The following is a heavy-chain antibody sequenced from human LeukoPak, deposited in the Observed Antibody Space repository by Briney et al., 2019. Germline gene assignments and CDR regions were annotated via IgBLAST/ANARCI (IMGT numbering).Heavy chain of an antibody. V-gene: IGHV1-69*01. Sequence: GGSLRLSCAASGFTFSSYAISWVRQAPGQGLEWMGGIIPIFGTANYAQKFQGRVTITADESTSTAYMELSSLRSEDTAVYYCARGPRRSPLGLLDYWGQGTLVTVSS. CDR1: GFTFSSYA. J-gene: IGHJ4*02. CDR2: IIPIFGTA. CDR3: ARGPRRSPLGLLDY. D-gene: IGHD7-27*01.